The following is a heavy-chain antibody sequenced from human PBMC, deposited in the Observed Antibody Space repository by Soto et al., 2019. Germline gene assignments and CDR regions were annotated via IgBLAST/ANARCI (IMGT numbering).Heavy chain of an antibody. J-gene: IGHJ4*02. D-gene: IGHD3-22*01. CDR1: GFSFSTYW. CDR3: ATKGDSGSI. Sequence: GGSLRLSCEVSGFSFSTYWMTWVRQAPGRGVEWVANMSPGGIATHYMDSVKGRFTISGDNAKNSVYRQMNSLRGDDTAVYYCATKGDSGSIWGQGTLVTVSS. V-gene: IGHV3-7*01. CDR2: MSPGGIAT.